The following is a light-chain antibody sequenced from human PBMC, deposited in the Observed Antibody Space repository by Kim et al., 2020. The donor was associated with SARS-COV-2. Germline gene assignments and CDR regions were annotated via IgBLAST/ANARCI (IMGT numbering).Light chain of an antibody. CDR2: GAS. CDR1: QSISSSY. Sequence: PGERASLSCRASQSISSSYLACYQQRPGQAPRLLVYGASNRATGIPDRFSGSGSGTDFTLTISRLEPEDFAVYYCQQYDSSPRTFGQGTKVDIK. CDR3: QQYDSSPRT. V-gene: IGKV3-20*01. J-gene: IGKJ1*01.